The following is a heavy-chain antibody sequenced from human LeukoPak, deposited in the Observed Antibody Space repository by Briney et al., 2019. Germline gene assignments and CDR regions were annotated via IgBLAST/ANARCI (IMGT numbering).Heavy chain of an antibody. CDR1: GFTFSDYY. J-gene: IGHJ3*02. CDR2: ITTSSDSTI. V-gene: IGHV3-11*01. Sequence: EGSLRLFCAASGFTFSDYYMSWIRQAPGKGLEWISYITTSSDSTIYYADSVKGRFTVSRDNAENSLYLQMNSLRAEDTAVYYCAREGSYRFRGPFDIWGQGTMVTVSS. D-gene: IGHD3-16*02. CDR3: AREGSYRFRGPFDI.